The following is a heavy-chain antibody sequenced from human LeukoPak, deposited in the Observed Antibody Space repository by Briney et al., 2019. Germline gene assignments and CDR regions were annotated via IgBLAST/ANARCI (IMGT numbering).Heavy chain of an antibody. Sequence: PGGSLRLSCAASGFSFSTYGMHWVRQAPGKGLAWVAFIRYDGSNKYYADSVKDRFTISRDNSKNTLYLQMDSLRAEDTAVYYCAKAYCSGGSCYGSYFDYWGQGTLVTASS. CDR1: GFSFSTYG. J-gene: IGHJ4*02. D-gene: IGHD2-15*01. CDR2: IRYDGSNK. CDR3: AKAYCSGGSCYGSYFDY. V-gene: IGHV3-30*02.